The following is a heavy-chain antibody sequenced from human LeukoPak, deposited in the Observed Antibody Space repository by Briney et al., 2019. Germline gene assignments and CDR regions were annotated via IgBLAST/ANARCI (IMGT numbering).Heavy chain of an antibody. D-gene: IGHD5-24*01. J-gene: IGHJ6*02. CDR1: GYTFTGYY. CDR2: INPNSGGT. V-gene: IGHV1-2*02. Sequence: ASVKVSCKASGYTFTGYYMHWVRQAPGQGLEWMGWINPNSGGTNYAQKFQGRVTITRDRSISTAYLELSRLRSDDTAVYYCARDGPIKYYYGMDVWGQGTTVTVSS. CDR3: ARDGPIKYYYGMDV.